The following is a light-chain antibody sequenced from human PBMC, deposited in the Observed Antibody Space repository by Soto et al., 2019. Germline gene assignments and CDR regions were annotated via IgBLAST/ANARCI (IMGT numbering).Light chain of an antibody. V-gene: IGLV2-14*01. CDR1: SSDVGAYNY. Sequence: QSSLAQPASVSGSPGRSITISCTGSSSDVGAYNYVSWFQQHPGKAPTLIISEVSNRPSGVSNRFSGSKSGNAASLTISGLQAEDEADYFCFSFTTDWTHVFGNGTKVTVL. J-gene: IGLJ1*01. CDR2: EVS. CDR3: FSFTTDWTHV.